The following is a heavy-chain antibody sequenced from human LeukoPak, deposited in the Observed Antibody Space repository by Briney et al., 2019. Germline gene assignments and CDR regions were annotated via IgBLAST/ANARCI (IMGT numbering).Heavy chain of an antibody. V-gene: IGHV3-23*01. J-gene: IGHJ4*02. D-gene: IGHD6-13*01. CDR3: VKAESLVFSSSWYYFDY. Sequence: GGSLRLSCAPTLFTFISYTATWVGQAPGKGLEWVSSISDSGGRTYYAESVKGRFTISRGNSKTMLHLQMNSLRAEDTAVYYCVKAESLVFSSSWYYFDYWGQGTLVTVSS. CDR1: LFTFISYT. CDR2: ISDSGGRT.